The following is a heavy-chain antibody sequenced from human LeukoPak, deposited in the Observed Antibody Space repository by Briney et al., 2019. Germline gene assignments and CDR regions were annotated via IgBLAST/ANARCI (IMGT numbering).Heavy chain of an antibody. V-gene: IGHV3-23*01. Sequence: GGSLRLSCAASGFTCSSYAMSWVRQAPGKGLEWVSGISVSAGTTYYADSVKGRFTISRDNSRNTLFLQVNSLRADDTAVYYCAKEGCNGWSFFDYWGQGTPVTVSS. D-gene: IGHD6-19*01. CDR1: GFTCSSYA. CDR3: AKEGCNGWSFFDY. J-gene: IGHJ4*02. CDR2: ISVSAGTT.